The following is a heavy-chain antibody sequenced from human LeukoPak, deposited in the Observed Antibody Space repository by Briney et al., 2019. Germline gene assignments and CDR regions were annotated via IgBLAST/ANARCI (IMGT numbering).Heavy chain of an antibody. CDR1: GGSISSYY. V-gene: IGHV4-59*12. D-gene: IGHD3-16*01. J-gene: IGHJ3*02. Sequence: PSETLSLTCTVSGGSISSYYWSWIRQPPGKGLEWIGYIYYSGSTNYNPSLKSRVTISVDTSKNQFSLKLSSVTAADTAVYYCARDGGLRPANDAFDIWGQGTMVTVSS. CDR2: IYYSGST. CDR3: ARDGGLRPANDAFDI.